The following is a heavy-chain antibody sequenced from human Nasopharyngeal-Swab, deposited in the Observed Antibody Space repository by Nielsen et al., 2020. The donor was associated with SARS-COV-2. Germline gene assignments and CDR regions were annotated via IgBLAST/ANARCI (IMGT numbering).Heavy chain of an antibody. CDR2: IYYSGST. CDR1: GGSISSYY. Sequence: SETLSLTCTVSGGSISSYYWSWIRQPPGKGLEWIGYIYYSGSTNYNPSLKSRVTISVDTSKNQFSLKLNSVTAADTAVYYCARVFKESSFSSSSGPFDYWGQGTLVTVSS. J-gene: IGHJ4*02. V-gene: IGHV4-59*01. CDR3: ARVFKESSFSSSSGPFDY. D-gene: IGHD6-6*01.